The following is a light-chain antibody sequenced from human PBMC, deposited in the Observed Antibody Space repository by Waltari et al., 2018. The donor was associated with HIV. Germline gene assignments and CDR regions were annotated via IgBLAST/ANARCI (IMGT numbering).Light chain of an antibody. V-gene: IGLV2-14*03. Sequence: QSALTQPASVSASPGQSITIPCTGTSRDVGGYNYVSWYRQHPGEAPKVIIYEVNRRPSGVSNRFTASKSGNTASLAISGLQPEDEADYFCSSYTSSSTHVFGPGTKVTVL. CDR2: EVN. J-gene: IGLJ1*01. CDR3: SSYTSSSTHV. CDR1: SRDVGGYNY.